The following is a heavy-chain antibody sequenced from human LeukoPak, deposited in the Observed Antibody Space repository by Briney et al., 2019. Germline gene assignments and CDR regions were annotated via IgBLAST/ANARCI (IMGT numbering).Heavy chain of an antibody. CDR2: IRYDGSNK. CDR1: GFTFSSYG. V-gene: IGHV3-30*02. D-gene: IGHD5-12*01. CDR3: AKGPPGLRGNGYYYYMDV. Sequence: PGGSLRLSCAASGFTFSSYGMHWVRQAPGKGLEWVAFIRYDGSNKYYADSVKGRFTISRDNSKNTLYLQMNSLRAEDTAVYYCAKGPPGLRGNGYYYYMDVWGKGTTVTISS. J-gene: IGHJ6*03.